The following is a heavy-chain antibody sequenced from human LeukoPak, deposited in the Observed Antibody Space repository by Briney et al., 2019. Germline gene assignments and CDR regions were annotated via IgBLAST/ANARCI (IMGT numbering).Heavy chain of an antibody. J-gene: IGHJ4*02. CDR2: ISDSGDKT. D-gene: IGHD6-13*01. Sequence: GGSLRLSCAASGFSFTTNAMNWVRQAPGKGLEWVSGISDSGDKTYYADSVKGRFTLSSDISRNTVYFQLNNLRVEDTAIYYCARASWVSSIDAVRWGQGTLVTVSS. V-gene: IGHV3-23*01. CDR3: ARASWVSSIDAVR. CDR1: GFSFTTNA.